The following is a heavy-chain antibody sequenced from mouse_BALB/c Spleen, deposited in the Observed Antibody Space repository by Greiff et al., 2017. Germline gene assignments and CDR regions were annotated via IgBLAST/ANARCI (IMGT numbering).Heavy chain of an antibody. CDR2: ISSGGGST. V-gene: IGHV5-12-1*01. J-gene: IGHJ1*01. CDR3: ARQLGLRYFDV. CDR1: GFAFSSYD. D-gene: IGHD3-1*01. Sequence: EVKLVESGGGLVKPGGSLKLSCAASGFAFSSYDMSWVRQTPEKRLEWVAYISSGGGSTYYSDTVKGRFTISRDNAKNTLYLQMSSLKSEDTAMYYCARQLGLRYFDVWGAGTTVTVSS.